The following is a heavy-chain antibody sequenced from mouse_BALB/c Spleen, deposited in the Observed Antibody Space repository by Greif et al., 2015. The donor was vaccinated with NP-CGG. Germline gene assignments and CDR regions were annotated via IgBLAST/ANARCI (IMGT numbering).Heavy chain of an antibody. CDR3: ARRSTTVVAPFAY. J-gene: IGHJ3*01. V-gene: IGHV1-77*01. Sequence: VQLVESGPELVKPGASVKMSCKASGYTFTDYVISWVKQRTGQGLEWIGEIYPGSGSTYYNEKFKGKATLTADKSSNTAYMQLSSLTSEDSAVYFCARRSTTVVAPFAYWGQGTLVTVSA. CDR1: GYTFTDYV. D-gene: IGHD1-1*01. CDR2: IYPGSGST.